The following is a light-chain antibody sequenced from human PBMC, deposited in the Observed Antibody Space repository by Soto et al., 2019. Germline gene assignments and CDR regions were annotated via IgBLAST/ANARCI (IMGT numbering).Light chain of an antibody. J-gene: IGLJ3*02. Sequence: QSALTQPPSVSAAPGQKVTISCSGGNFNIGNNDVSWYQQVPGTAPKLLIYANNKRPSGISDRFSGSKSGTSATLGITGLQTGDEANYYCGTWDTFLSGVVFGGGTKLTVL. CDR3: GTWDTFLSGVV. CDR2: ANN. V-gene: IGLV1-51*02. CDR1: NFNIGNND.